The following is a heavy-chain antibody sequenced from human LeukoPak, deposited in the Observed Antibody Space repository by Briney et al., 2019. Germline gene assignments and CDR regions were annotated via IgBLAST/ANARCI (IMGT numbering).Heavy chain of an antibody. CDR1: GGSISSGGYS. CDR3: ARGCYDSSGYYYFDY. V-gene: IGHV4-30-2*01. CDR2: IYHSGST. J-gene: IGHJ4*02. D-gene: IGHD3-22*01. Sequence: SETLSLTCAVSGGSISSGGYSWSWIRQPPGKGLEWIGYIYHSGSTYYNPSLKSRVTISVDRSKNQFSLKLSSVTAADTAVYYCARGCYDSSGYYYFDYWGQGTLVTVSS.